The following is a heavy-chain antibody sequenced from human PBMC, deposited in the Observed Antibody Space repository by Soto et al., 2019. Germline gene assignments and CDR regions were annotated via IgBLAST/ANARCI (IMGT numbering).Heavy chain of an antibody. J-gene: IGHJ4*02. V-gene: IGHV1-69*01. Sequence: QVQLVQPGAAVKKPGSSVKVSGKASGGPLSSYSISWVRQAPGQGFEWLGGILPIFGTANYAQKFQGRVTITADESTSTVYRDLRSLGSEDTAVCYCAREGYVVYGRPFDYWGQGTRVTGSS. D-gene: IGHD3-16*01. CDR3: AREGYVVYGRPFDY. CDR2: ILPIFGTA. CDR1: GGPLSSYS.